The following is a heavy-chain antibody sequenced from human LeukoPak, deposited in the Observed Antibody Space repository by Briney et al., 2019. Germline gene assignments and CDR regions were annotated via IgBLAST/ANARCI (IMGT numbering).Heavy chain of an antibody. Sequence: SQTLSLTCAISGDSVSSNSAAWNWIRQSPSRGLEWLGRTYYRSKWYNDYAVSVKSRITINPDTSKNQFSLQLNSVTPEDTAVYYCARGEYYCSSTSCYYYYGMDVWGQGTTVTVSS. CDR3: ARGEYYCSSTSCYYYYGMDV. CDR1: GDSVSSNSAA. D-gene: IGHD2-2*01. CDR2: TYYRSKWYN. J-gene: IGHJ6*02. V-gene: IGHV6-1*01.